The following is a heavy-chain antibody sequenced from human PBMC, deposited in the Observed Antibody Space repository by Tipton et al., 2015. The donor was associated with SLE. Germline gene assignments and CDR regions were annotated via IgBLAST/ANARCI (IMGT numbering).Heavy chain of an antibody. CDR1: GVSVASSDFS. CDR2: IYDSGST. V-gene: IGHV4-39*07. J-gene: IGHJ4*02. D-gene: IGHD3-16*01. CDR3: ATWTYTSYYFDS. Sequence: TLSLTCSVSGVSVASSDFSWVWIRQPPGEGLESIGSIYDSGSTSYNPSLRSRVTISVDTSRNQISLRLNSMTAADTAVYYCATWTYTSYYFDSWGQGILVTVSS.